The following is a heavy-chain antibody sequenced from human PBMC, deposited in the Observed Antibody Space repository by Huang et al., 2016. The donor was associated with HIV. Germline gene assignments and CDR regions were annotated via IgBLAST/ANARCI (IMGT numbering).Heavy chain of an antibody. CDR1: GYSFSTNW. Sequence: EVQLGQSGAEVKKPGESLKISCKASGYSFSTNWIVGVRKMPGKGLEWMGIIYPGDSPADSDTRYSPSFQGQVTISADKSISTAYLRWSSLKASDTAIYYCARRGDGYKLDYWGQGTLVAVSS. J-gene: IGHJ4*02. CDR2: IYPGDSPADSDT. V-gene: IGHV5-51*03. CDR3: ARRGDGYKLDY. D-gene: IGHD3-10*01.